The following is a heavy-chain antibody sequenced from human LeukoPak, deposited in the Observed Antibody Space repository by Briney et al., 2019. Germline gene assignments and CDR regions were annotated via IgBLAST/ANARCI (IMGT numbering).Heavy chain of an antibody. CDR1: GYTFTGYY. D-gene: IGHD1-26*01. J-gene: IGHJ4*02. V-gene: IGHV1-69*13. CDR3: ARGLWEPRGSYFDY. Sequence: SVKVSCKASGYTFTGYYMHWVRQAPGQGLEWMGGIIPIFGTANYAQKFQGRVTITADESTSTAYMELSSLRAEDTAVYYCARGLWEPRGSYFDYWGQGTLVTVSS. CDR2: IIPIFGTA.